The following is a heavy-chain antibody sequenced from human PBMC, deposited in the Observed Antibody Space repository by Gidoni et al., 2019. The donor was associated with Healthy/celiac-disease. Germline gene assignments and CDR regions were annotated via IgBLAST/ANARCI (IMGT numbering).Heavy chain of an antibody. CDR1: GYTFTSYY. CDR3: ATTEGLYGDLFWFDP. D-gene: IGHD4-17*01. J-gene: IGHJ5*02. Sequence: QVQLVQSGAEVKTPGASVKVSCTASGYTFTSYYMHWVRQAPGQGLEWMGIINPSGGSTSYAQKFQGRVTMTRDTSTSTVYMELSSLRSEDTAVYYCATTEGLYGDLFWFDPWGQGTLVTVSS. CDR2: INPSGGST. V-gene: IGHV1-46*01.